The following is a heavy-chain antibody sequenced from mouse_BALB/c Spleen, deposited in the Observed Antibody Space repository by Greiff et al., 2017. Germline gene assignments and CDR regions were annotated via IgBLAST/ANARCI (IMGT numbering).Heavy chain of an antibody. CDR3: AKGIYDGYYDAMDY. D-gene: IGHD2-3*01. CDR2: IWGGGST. J-gene: IGHJ4*01. V-gene: IGHV2-6-5*01. CDR1: GFSLTDYG. Sequence: VHLVESGPGLVAPSQSLSITCTVSGFSLTDYGVSWIRQPPGKGLEWLGVIWGGGSTYYNSALKSRLSISKDNSKSQVFLKMNSLQTDDTAMYYCAKGIYDGYYDAMDYWGQGTSVTVSS.